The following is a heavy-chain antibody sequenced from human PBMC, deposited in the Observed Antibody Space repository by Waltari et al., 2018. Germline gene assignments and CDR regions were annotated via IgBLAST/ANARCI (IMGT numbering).Heavy chain of an antibody. CDR3: ARAPSGTIEYFQH. Sequence: WSWIRQPPGKGLEWIGEISDRGSTKYNPSLKSRVTISGDTSKNQFSLKVSSVTAADMAVYYCARAPSGTIEYFQHWGQGTLVTVSS. V-gene: IGHV4-34*01. CDR2: ISDRGST. J-gene: IGHJ1*01. D-gene: IGHD1-26*01.